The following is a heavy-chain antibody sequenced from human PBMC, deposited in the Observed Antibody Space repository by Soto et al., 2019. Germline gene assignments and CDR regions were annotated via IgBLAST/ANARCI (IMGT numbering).Heavy chain of an antibody. Sequence: EVQLLESGGDLVQPGGSLRLSCAASGFTFSSYAMNWVRQAPGKGLEWVSTISWSGDDTYYLDSVKGRLTISRDNSKHTLYLQMNSLRAEDSAVYYCARDPSTGSADYWGQGTLVIVSS. J-gene: IGHJ4*02. CDR2: ISWSGDDT. D-gene: IGHD3-9*01. V-gene: IGHV3-23*01. CDR1: GFTFSSYA. CDR3: ARDPSTGSADY.